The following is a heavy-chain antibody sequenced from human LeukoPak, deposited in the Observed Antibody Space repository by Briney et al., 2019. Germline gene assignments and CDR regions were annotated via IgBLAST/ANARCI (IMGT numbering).Heavy chain of an antibody. CDR1: GFTFKNHW. CDR2: IKQDGSET. V-gene: IGHV3-7*03. J-gene: IGHJ4*02. Sequence: GGSLRLSCATSGFTFKNHWMNWVRQAPGKGLEWVANIKQDGSETKYVDSVKGRFTISRDNAQNSVSLQLSSLRAEDTAVYFCARTRDSGSDSSYRVFDLWGQGTLVTVSS. CDR3: ARTRDSGSDSSYRVFDL. D-gene: IGHD3-10*01.